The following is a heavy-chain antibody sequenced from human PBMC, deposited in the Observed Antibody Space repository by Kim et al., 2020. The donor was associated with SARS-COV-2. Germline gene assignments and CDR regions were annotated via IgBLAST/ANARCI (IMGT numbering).Heavy chain of an antibody. CDR3: ARADCYGSGGHDQ. D-gene: IGHD3-10*01. Sequence: GGSLRLSCAASGFTFSSYGMHWVRQAPGKGLEWVAVIWYDGSNKYHVDSVKGRFTISRDNSKNTLHLQMNSLRVEDTVKYYCARADCYGSGGHDQWSQGT. J-gene: IGHJ5*02. V-gene: IGHV3-33*01. CDR1: GFTFSSYG. CDR2: IWYDGSNK.